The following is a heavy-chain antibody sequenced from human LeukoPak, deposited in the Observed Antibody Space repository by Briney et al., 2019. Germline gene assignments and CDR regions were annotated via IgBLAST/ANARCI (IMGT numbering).Heavy chain of an antibody. CDR2: ISSSSRSI. CDR3: ADGTGFSRR. V-gene: IGHV3-21*01. D-gene: IGHD1-14*01. CDR1: GLSVSSSG. J-gene: IGHJ4*02. Sequence: GASLRPSCAAAGLSVSSSGMNWVRQAPGKGLEWVSSISSSSRSISYADSVEGRFTIYRDNAKNSLYLQMNSLPDEEPAVYFCADGTGFSRRWAEGTLVTVSS.